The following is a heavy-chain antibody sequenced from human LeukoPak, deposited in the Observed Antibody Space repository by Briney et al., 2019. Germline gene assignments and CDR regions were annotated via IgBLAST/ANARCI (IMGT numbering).Heavy chain of an antibody. CDR1: GFTFSSYG. CDR2: IRYDGSNK. D-gene: IGHD2-8*01. CDR3: TRGGSVFFDY. V-gene: IGHV3-30*02. Sequence: PGGSLRLSCAASGFTFSSYGMHWVRQAPGKGLEWVAFIRYDGSNKYYADSVKGRFTISRDNAKNTLFLQMNSLRAEDTAVYYCTRGGSVFFDYWGQGTLVTVSS. J-gene: IGHJ4*02.